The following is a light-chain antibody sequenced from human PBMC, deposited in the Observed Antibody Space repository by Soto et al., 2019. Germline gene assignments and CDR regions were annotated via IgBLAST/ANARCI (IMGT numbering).Light chain of an antibody. CDR1: QRVSTF. J-gene: IGKJ1*01. CDR2: GAS. Sequence: EIVFTQSPCTLSLSPGDRATLSCRASQRVSTFLAWYQQRPGQAPRLLIYGASSRATGIPDRFSGSGSGTDFTLTISRLEPEDFAVYYCQQYGNSWTFGQGTKVDIK. CDR3: QQYGNSWT. V-gene: IGKV3-20*01.